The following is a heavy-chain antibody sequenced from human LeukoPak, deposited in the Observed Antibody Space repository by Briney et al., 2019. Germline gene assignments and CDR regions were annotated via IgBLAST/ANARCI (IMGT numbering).Heavy chain of an antibody. J-gene: IGHJ4*02. D-gene: IGHD6-19*01. CDR3: ARLYSTGWYGGPDN. V-gene: IGHV3-9*01. CDR2: ISWNSGSI. Sequence: GGSLRLSCAASGFTFDDYAMHWVRQAPGKGLEWVSGISWNSGSIGYADSVKGRFTISRDNAKNSLYLQMNSLRAEDTAVYYCARLYSTGWYGGPDNWGQGTLVVVSS. CDR1: GFTFDDYA.